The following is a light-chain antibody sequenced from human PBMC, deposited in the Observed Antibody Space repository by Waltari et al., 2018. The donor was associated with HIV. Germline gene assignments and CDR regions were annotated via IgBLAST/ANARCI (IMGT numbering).Light chain of an antibody. Sequence: ATLSVSPGERATLSCRASQSVSSNLAWYQQKPGQAPRLLIYGASTRATGIPARFSGSGSGTDFTLTISSLQSEDFAVYYCQQYNNWPQTFGQGTKLEIK. CDR2: GAS. CDR1: QSVSSN. V-gene: IGKV3-15*01. CDR3: QQYNNWPQT. J-gene: IGKJ2*01.